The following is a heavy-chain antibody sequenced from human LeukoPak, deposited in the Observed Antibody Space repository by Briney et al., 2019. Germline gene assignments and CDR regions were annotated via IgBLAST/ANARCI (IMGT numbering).Heavy chain of an antibody. CDR3: VRDPDALDY. J-gene: IGHJ4*02. CDR1: GFTFSSYS. V-gene: IGHV3-48*02. CDR2: ISSSSSTI. Sequence: GGSLRLSCAASGFTFSSYSMNWVRQAPGKGLEWVSYISSSSSTIYYADSVRGRFTISRDNAKKSLHLQMNSLRDEDTAVYYCVRDPDALDYWGQGTLVTVSS.